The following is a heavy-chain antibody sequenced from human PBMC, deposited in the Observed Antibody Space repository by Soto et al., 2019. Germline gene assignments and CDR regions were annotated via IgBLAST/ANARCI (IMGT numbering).Heavy chain of an antibody. D-gene: IGHD2-21*02. Sequence: QVQLQESGPGLVKPSQTLSLTCTVSGGSISSGDYYWSWIRQPPGKGLEWIGYIYYSGSTYYNPCLTSRVTISVDTSKNQCSRKLSSVTAADTAVYYCARAMVVTQNWFDPWGQGTLVTVSS. CDR3: ARAMVVTQNWFDP. CDR2: IYYSGST. V-gene: IGHV4-30-4*01. CDR1: GGSISSGDYY. J-gene: IGHJ5*02.